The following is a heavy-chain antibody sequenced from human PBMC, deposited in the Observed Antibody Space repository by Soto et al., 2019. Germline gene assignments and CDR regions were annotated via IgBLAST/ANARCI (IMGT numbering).Heavy chain of an antibody. Sequence: GASVKVSCKASGGTFSSYAISWVRQAPGQGXEWMGGIIPIFGTANYAQKFQGRVTITADESTSTAYMELSSLRSEDTAVYYCARTYCSSTSCSWWYYGMDVWGQGTTVTVSS. CDR3: ARTYCSSTSCSWWYYGMDV. J-gene: IGHJ6*02. CDR2: IIPIFGTA. CDR1: GGTFSSYA. D-gene: IGHD2-2*01. V-gene: IGHV1-69*13.